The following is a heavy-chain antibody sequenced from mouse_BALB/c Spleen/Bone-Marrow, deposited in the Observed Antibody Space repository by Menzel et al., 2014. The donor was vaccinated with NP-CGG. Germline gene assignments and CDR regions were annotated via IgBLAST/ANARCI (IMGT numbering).Heavy chain of an antibody. CDR1: GFTFSDYY. D-gene: IGHD1-1*01. Sequence: EVQLVESGGGLVKPGGSLKLSCAASGFTFSDYYMYWVRQTPEKRPEWIATISDGGSYTYYPDSVKGRFTISRDNAKNNLYLQMSSLKSEDTAMYYCANYYGSTWFAYWGQGTLVTVPA. V-gene: IGHV5-4*02. CDR3: ANYYGSTWFAY. CDR2: ISDGGSYT. J-gene: IGHJ3*01.